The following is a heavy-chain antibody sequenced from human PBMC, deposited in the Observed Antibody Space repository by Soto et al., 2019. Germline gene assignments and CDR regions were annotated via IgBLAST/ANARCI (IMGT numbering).Heavy chain of an antibody. V-gene: IGHV3-72*01. Sequence: GGSLRLSCADSGFTLSDHYIDWVRQAPGKGLEWVGRSRDKPQGYSTAYAASVKVRFTTSRDESKNSAYLQMNSLKTEDTAVYYCVRATYFSDSSGYTRCLDYWGQGTLVTVSS. CDR2: SRDKPQGYST. CDR3: VRATYFSDSSGYTRCLDY. CDR1: GFTLSDHY. J-gene: IGHJ4*02. D-gene: IGHD3-22*01.